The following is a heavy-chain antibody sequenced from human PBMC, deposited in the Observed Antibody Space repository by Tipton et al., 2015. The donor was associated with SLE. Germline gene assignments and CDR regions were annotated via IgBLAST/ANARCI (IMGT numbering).Heavy chain of an antibody. J-gene: IGHJ5*02. CDR1: GGSISSSSYY. Sequence: LSLTCTVSGGSISSSSYYWSWIRQTPGKGLEWIGYMYYSGITNYNPSLYGRVSISVDTSRNQFSLKMNSVTAADTAMYYCARGTPFMEWERNYFDPWGQGTLVTVSS. CDR2: MYYSGIT. V-gene: IGHV4-61*01. D-gene: IGHD3-3*01. CDR3: ARGTPFMEWERNYFDP.